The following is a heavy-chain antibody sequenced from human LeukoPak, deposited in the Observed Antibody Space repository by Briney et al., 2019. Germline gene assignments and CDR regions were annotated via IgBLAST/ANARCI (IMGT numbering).Heavy chain of an antibody. Sequence: GGSLRLSCAASGFTFSSYSMNWVRQAPGKGLEWVSYISSSGSTIYYADSVKGRFTISRDNAKNSLYLQMNSLRAEDTALYHCARVLYSSSWSARVNWFDPWGQETLVTVSS. D-gene: IGHD6-13*01. J-gene: IGHJ5*02. CDR3: ARVLYSSSWSARVNWFDP. CDR2: ISSSGSTI. V-gene: IGHV3-48*04. CDR1: GFTFSSYS.